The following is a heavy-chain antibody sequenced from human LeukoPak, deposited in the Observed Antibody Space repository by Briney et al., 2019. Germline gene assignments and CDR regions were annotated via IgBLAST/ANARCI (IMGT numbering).Heavy chain of an antibody. CDR2: ISSSSSYI. V-gene: IGHV3-21*01. CDR3: ARDWYDNSDAFDI. D-gene: IGHD3-9*01. CDR1: GFTFSSYS. Sequence: PGGSLRLSCAASGFTFSSYSMNWVRQAPGKGLEWVSSISSSSSYIYYADSLKGRFTISRDNAKNSLYLQMNSLRAEDTAVYYCARDWYDNSDAFDIWGRGTMVTVSS. J-gene: IGHJ3*02.